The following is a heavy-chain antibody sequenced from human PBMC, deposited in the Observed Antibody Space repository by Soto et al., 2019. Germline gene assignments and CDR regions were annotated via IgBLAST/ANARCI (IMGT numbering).Heavy chain of an antibody. Sequence: SETLSLTCTVSGGSISDGYYWSWIRQHPGKGLEWIGSISYSGSTSYNPSLKSRLTISVDRSKSQFSLNLSSVTAEDTAVYYCFTDVNYYDSSGYHYYDYWGQGTLVTVSS. CDR1: GGSISDGYY. V-gene: IGHV4-31*03. CDR3: FTDVNYYDSSGYHYYDY. J-gene: IGHJ4*02. CDR2: ISYSGST. D-gene: IGHD3-22*01.